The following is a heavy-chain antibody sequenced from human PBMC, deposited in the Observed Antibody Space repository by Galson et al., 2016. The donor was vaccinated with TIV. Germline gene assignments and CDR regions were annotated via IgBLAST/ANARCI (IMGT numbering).Heavy chain of an antibody. D-gene: IGHD7-27*01. Sequence: SLRLSCAASGFTFSSYAMSWVRQAPGKGLEWVSIIYPSGASYYPESTESVKGRFTISRDDSKNTVFLQINSLRVDDTAVYYCATSTMPNLGDNWGQGTLVPVSS. CDR3: ATSTMPNLGDN. CDR2: IYPSGASYYP. J-gene: IGHJ4*02. CDR1: GFTFSSYA. V-gene: IGHV3-23*01.